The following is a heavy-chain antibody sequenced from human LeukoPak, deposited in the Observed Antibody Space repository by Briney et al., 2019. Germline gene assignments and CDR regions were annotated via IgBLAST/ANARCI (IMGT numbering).Heavy chain of an antibody. D-gene: IGHD6-25*01. J-gene: IGHJ4*02. CDR2: INPNSGGT. CDR3: ARATMYSSGVDY. V-gene: IGHV1-2*04. Sequence: ASVKVSCKASGYTFTGYYMHWVRQAPGRGLEWMGWINPNSGGTNYAQKFQDWVTMTRDTSISTAYMELSRLRSDDTAVYYCARATMYSSGVDYWGQGTLVNVSS. CDR1: GYTFTGYY.